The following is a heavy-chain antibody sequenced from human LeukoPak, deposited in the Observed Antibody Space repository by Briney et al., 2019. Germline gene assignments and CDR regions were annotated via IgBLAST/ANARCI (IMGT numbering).Heavy chain of an antibody. CDR3: ARVPPIDAFDI. J-gene: IGHJ3*02. Sequence: SETLSLTCTVSGGSISSYYWSWIRQPPGKGLEWIGYIYYSGSTNYNPPLKSRVTISVDTSKNQFSLKLSSVTAADTAVYYCARVPPIDAFDIWGQGTMVTVSS. V-gene: IGHV4-59*01. CDR1: GGSISSYY. CDR2: IYYSGST.